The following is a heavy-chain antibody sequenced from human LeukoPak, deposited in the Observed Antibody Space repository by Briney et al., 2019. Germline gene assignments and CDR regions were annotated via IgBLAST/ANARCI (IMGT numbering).Heavy chain of an antibody. J-gene: IGHJ6*03. CDR2: INQDGSEK. CDR3: ARGGPYYYYMDV. V-gene: IGHV3-7*01. CDR1: GFTFINAW. Sequence: GGSLRLSCAASGFTFINAWMAWVRQAPGKGLEWVANINQDGSEKYYVDSVKGRLTISRDNAKNSLYLQMNGLRAEDTAVYYCARGGPYYYYMDVWGKGTTVTISS.